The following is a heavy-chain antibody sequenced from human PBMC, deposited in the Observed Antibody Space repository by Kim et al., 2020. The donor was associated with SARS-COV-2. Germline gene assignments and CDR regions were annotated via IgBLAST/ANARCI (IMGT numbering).Heavy chain of an antibody. CDR1: GGSISSYY. CDR2: IYTSGST. V-gene: IGHV4-4*07. D-gene: IGHD4-17*01. Sequence: SETLSLTCTVSGGSISSYYWSWIRQPAGKGLEWIGRIYTSGSTNYNPSLKSRVTMSVDTSKNQFSLKLSSVTAADTAVYYCAIMTTVNPWAHYYYYYMDVWGKGTTVTVSS. CDR3: AIMTTVNPWAHYYYYYMDV. J-gene: IGHJ6*03.